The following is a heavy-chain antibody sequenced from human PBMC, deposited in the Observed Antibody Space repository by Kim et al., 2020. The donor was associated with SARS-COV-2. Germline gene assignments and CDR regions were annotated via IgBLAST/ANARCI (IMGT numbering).Heavy chain of an antibody. CDR2: IYYSGST. V-gene: IGHV4-59*08. CDR3: AGSPGGYSYGYHWYFDL. D-gene: IGHD5-18*01. Sequence: SETLSLTCTVSGGSISSYYWSWIRQPPGKGLEWIGYIYYSGSTNYNPSLKSRVTISVDTSKNQFSLKLSSVTAADTAVYYCAGSPGGYSYGYHWYFDLWGRGTLVTVSS. CDR1: GGSISSYY. J-gene: IGHJ2*01.